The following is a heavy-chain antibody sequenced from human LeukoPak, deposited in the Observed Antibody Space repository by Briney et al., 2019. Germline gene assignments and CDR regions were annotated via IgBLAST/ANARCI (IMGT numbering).Heavy chain of an antibody. J-gene: IGHJ4*02. CDR3: ASLYPYCSGCSCSDY. Sequence: SETLSLTCTVSGGSISSYYWSWIRQPPGKGLEWIGYVYTSGSTNYNPSLKSRVTISVDTSKNQFSLKLSSVTAADTAVYYCASLYPYCSGCSCSDYWGQGTLVTVSS. D-gene: IGHD2-15*01. CDR2: VYTSGST. CDR1: GGSISSYY. V-gene: IGHV4-4*09.